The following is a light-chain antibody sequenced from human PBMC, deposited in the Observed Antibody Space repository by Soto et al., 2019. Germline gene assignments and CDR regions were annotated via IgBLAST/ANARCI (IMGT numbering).Light chain of an antibody. V-gene: IGKV3-20*01. CDR1: QSVISDY. Sequence: EIVLTQSPGTLSLSPGEGATLSCGASQSVISDYLAWYQQKPGQPPRLLIFGASSRPTDIPDRFSGSGSGTDFTLTIARLEPEDFGVYYCQQYGTPPFTFGLGTKLEIK. CDR2: GAS. CDR3: QQYGTPPFT. J-gene: IGKJ2*01.